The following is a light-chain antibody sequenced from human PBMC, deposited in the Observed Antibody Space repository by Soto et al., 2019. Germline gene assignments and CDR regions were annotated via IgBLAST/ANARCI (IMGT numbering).Light chain of an antibody. V-gene: IGKV3-15*01. J-gene: IGKJ1*01. CDR1: QSMGSN. CDR2: GAS. CDR3: QQRDNGPPWT. Sequence: DIVLTQSPSTLSLSPGERATLSCRASQSMGSNVAWYQQKPRQAPRLLIYGASTSAAGIPARFIGSGAGTEFSLTITSREYEEFSVDYYQQRDNGPPWTVGQGTKVDIK.